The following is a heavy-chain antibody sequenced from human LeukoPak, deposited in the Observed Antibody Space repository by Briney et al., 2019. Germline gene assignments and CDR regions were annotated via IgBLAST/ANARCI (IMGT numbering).Heavy chain of an antibody. Sequence: SETLSLTCAVYGGSFSGYYWSWIRQPPGKGLEWIGEINHSGSTNYNPSLKSRVTISVDTSKNQFSLKLSSVTAADTAVYYCARGSPAAYDYWGQGTLVTVSS. CDR2: INHSGST. J-gene: IGHJ4*02. CDR1: GGSFSGYY. V-gene: IGHV4-34*01. CDR3: ARGSPAAYDY. D-gene: IGHD2-2*01.